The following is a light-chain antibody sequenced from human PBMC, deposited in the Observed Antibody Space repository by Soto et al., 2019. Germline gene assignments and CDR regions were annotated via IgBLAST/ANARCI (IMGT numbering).Light chain of an antibody. V-gene: IGLV2-14*01. CDR3: SSYTSSSTLVV. J-gene: IGLJ2*01. CDR1: SSDVGGYNS. CDR2: EVT. Sequence: QSALTQPASVSGSPGQSIIISCTGTSSDVGGYNSVSWYQQHPGTAPKLIIYEVTNRPSGVSNRFSGSKSGNTASLIISGLQAEDEADYYCSSYTSSSTLVVFGGGTKVTVL.